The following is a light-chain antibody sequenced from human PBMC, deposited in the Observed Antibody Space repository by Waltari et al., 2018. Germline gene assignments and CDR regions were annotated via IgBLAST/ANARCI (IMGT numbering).Light chain of an antibody. V-gene: IGLV3-10*01. J-gene: IGLJ2*01. CDR1: ALPKRY. CDR3: FATDSSGNHRKV. Sequence: SHELTQPPSVSVSPGQTARIACSGDALPKRYAYWYQQKSGQAPVLVIYDDTKRPSGLPESFSGFSSWKMATLTINGAQVEDEADYYCFATDSSGNHRKVFGGGTKLTVL. CDR2: DDT.